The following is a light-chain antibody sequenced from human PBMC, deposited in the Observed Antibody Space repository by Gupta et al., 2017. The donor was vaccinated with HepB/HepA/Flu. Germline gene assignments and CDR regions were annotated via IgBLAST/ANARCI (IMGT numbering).Light chain of an antibody. CDR3: SSYARSNTLV. CDR2: DVS. CDR1: SSDVGGYNY. Sequence: QSALTPPASVSGSPGQPITISCTGTSSDVGGYNYVSWYQQLPGKAPKVMIYDVSNRPSGVSNRFSGSKSGNTASLTISGLQAEDEADYYCSSYARSNTLVFGTGTKVTVL. V-gene: IGLV2-14*03. J-gene: IGLJ1*01.